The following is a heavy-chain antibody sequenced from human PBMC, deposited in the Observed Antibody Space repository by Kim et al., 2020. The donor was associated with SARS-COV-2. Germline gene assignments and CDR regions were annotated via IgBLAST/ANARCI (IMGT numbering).Heavy chain of an antibody. Sequence: SQTLSLTCAISGDSVSSNSAAWNWIRQSPSRGLEWLGRTYYRSKWYNDYAVSVKSRITINPDTSKNQFSLQLNSVTPEDTAVYYCARGIVVVPAAIVSHWFDPWGQGTLVTVSS. CDR1: GDSVSSNSAA. V-gene: IGHV6-1*01. CDR2: TYYRSKWYN. D-gene: IGHD2-2*01. CDR3: ARGIVVVPAAIVSHWFDP. J-gene: IGHJ5*02.